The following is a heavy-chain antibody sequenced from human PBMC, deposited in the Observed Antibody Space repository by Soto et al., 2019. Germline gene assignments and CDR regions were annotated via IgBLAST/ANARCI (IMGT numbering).Heavy chain of an antibody. CDR1: GFTFSNAW. Sequence: GGSLRLSCAASGFTFSNAWMNWVRQAPGKGLEWVGRIKSKTDGGTTDYAAPVKGRFTISRDDSKNTLYLQMNSLKTEDTAVYYCTTDHVLLWFGELLYYGMDVWGQGTTVTVSS. CDR2: IKSKTDGGTT. J-gene: IGHJ6*02. CDR3: TTDHVLLWFGELLYYGMDV. V-gene: IGHV3-15*07. D-gene: IGHD3-10*01.